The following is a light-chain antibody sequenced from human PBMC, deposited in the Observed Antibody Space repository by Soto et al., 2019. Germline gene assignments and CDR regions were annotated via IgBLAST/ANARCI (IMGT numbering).Light chain of an antibody. J-gene: IGLJ2*01. CDR3: CSYAGSSTFVV. CDR2: EGT. Sequence: QSALTQPASVSGSPGQSITISCTGTSSDVGTYDLVSWYQHHPDKAPKLLIYEGTKRPSGVSNRFSGSKSGNTASLTISGLLADDEAEYYCCSYAGSSTFVVFGGGTKLTVL. CDR1: SSDVGTYDL. V-gene: IGLV2-23*03.